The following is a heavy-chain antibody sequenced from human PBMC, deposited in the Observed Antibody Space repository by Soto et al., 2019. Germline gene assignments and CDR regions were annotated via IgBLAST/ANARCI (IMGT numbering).Heavy chain of an antibody. CDR1: GGSISSSSYF. V-gene: IGHV4-39*01. D-gene: IGHD1-26*01. CDR3: ARRLSGSSNYDN. J-gene: IGHJ4*02. CDR2: IYYTGST. Sequence: SETLSLTCTVSGGSISSSSYFWVWIRQSPGKGLEWIGNIYYTGSTYYSPSLKSRVTISVDTSRNQFSLKLSSVTAADAAVYYCARRLSGSSNYDNWGQGTLVTVSS.